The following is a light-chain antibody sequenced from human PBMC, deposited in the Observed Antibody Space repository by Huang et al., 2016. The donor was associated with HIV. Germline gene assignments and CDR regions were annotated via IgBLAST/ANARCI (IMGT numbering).Light chain of an antibody. V-gene: IGKV3-11*01. Sequence: EIVLIQSPATLSLSPGERATLSCRASQSVNSYLAWYQQKPGQAPRLLIYDASNRATGIPARFSGSGSGTDFTLTISSLEPEDFAVYYCQQRSNWYTFGQGTKLEIK. CDR1: QSVNSY. CDR2: DAS. J-gene: IGKJ2*01. CDR3: QQRSNWYT.